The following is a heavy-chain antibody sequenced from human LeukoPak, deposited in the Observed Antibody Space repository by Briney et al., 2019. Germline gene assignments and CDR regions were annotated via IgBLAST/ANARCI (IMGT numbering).Heavy chain of an antibody. J-gene: IGHJ4*02. Sequence: GGSLRLSCAASGFTFSSYAMSWVRQAPGKGLEWVSAISGSGSSTYYADSVKGRFTISRDNSKNTLYLQMNSLRAEDTAVYYCAIVERGGDSYGHDYWGQGTLVTVSS. CDR3: AIVERGGDSYGHDY. D-gene: IGHD5-18*01. V-gene: IGHV3-23*01. CDR1: GFTFSSYA. CDR2: ISGSGSST.